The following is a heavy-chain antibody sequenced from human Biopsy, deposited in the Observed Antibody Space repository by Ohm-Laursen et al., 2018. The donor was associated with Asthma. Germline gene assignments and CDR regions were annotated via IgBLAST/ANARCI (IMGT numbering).Heavy chain of an antibody. CDR1: GGYTGSSDHH. V-gene: IGHV4-30-4*01. CDR3: ARVVSYGDIYFGIDV. J-gene: IGHJ6*02. D-gene: IGHD4-17*01. CDR2: VFWSGST. Sequence: SETLSLTCRVSGGYTGSSDHHWAWIRQAPGKGLEWIGFVFWSGSTHYSRSLERRVSTSIDTATNEFSMKLWSVTPADTAVYFCARVVSYGDIYFGIDVWGHGNTVVVS.